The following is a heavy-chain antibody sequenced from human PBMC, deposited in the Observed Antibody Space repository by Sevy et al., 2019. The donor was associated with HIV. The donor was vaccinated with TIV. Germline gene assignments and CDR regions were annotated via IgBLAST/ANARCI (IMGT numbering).Heavy chain of an antibody. D-gene: IGHD3-10*01. CDR2: IYTSGST. V-gene: IGHV4-61*02. Sequence: SETLSLTCTVSGGSISSGSYYWSWIRQPAGKGLEWIGRIYTSGSTNYNPPLKSRVTISVDTSKTQFALKRSSVTAADTAVYYCARYLGGYYYGSGSYFGVHEWGQGTLVTVSS. CDR1: GGSISSGSYY. J-gene: IGHJ4*02. CDR3: ARYLGGYYYGSGSYFGVHE.